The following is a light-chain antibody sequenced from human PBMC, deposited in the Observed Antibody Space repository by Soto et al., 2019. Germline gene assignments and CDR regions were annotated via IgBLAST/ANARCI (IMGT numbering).Light chain of an antibody. CDR3: QQRSNWPRT. V-gene: IGKV3-11*01. J-gene: IGKJ2*01. CDR2: DAS. CDR1: QSVSSY. Sequence: EIVLTQSPATLSLSPGERATLSCRASQSVSSYLAWYQQKLGQAPRLLIYDASNRATGIPARFSGSGSGTDFTLTISSLEPEDFAVYYCQQRSNWPRTFGQGTKLEI.